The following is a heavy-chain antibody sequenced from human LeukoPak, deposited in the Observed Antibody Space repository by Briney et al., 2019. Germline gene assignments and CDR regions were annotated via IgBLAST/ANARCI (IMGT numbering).Heavy chain of an antibody. Sequence: GGSLRLSCAASGFTFSSYAMHWVRQARGKGLEYVSAISSNGGSTYYANSVKGRFTISRDNSKNTLYLQMGSLRAEDMAVYYCARSGRSDFWSGYPIDYWGKGTLVTVSS. CDR2: ISSNGGST. V-gene: IGHV3-64*01. D-gene: IGHD3-3*01. J-gene: IGHJ4*02. CDR3: ARSGRSDFWSGYPIDY. CDR1: GFTFSSYA.